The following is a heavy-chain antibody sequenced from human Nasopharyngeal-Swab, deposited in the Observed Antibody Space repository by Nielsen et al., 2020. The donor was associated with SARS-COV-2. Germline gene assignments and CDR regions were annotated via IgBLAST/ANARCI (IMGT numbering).Heavy chain of an antibody. V-gene: IGHV3-30*03. CDR2: ISYDGSNK. CDR1: GFTFSSYG. J-gene: IGHJ3*01. D-gene: IGHD3-22*01. CDR3: ARDLEGYYDTPAY. Sequence: GESLKISCAASGFTFSSYGMHWVRQAPGKGLEWVAVISYDGSNKYYADSVKGRFTISRDNSKNTLYLQMNSLRAEDTAVYYCARDLEGYYDTPAYWGQGTMVTVSS.